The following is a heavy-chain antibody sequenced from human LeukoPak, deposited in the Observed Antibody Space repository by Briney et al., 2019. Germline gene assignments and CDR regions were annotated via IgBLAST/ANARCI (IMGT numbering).Heavy chain of an antibody. Sequence: GASVKVSCRSSGYTFTTYGITWVRQAPGQGLEWMGWISTYNGNTNYAQKLQGRVTMTTDTSTSTAYMELRSLRSDDMAMYYCARDRMDTGTYFDYWGQGTLVTVSS. CDR3: ARDRMDTGTYFDY. D-gene: IGHD5-18*01. CDR1: GYTFTTYG. CDR2: ISTYNGNT. V-gene: IGHV1-18*03. J-gene: IGHJ4*02.